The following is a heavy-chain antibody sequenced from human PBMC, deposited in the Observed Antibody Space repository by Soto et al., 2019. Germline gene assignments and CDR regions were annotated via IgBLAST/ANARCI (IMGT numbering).Heavy chain of an antibody. V-gene: IGHV3-30-3*01. Sequence: QVQLVESGGGVVHLGRSLRLSCAASGFSFSDYAMHWLRQAPGKGLEWVAAISYDGSGKYFADSVKGRFTISRDNSKSTRYLQMDSLRAEDAAVYYCANSALEVRNCWGQGTLVTVSS. CDR3: ANSALEVRNC. D-gene: IGHD1-7*01. CDR1: GFSFSDYA. CDR2: ISYDGSGK. J-gene: IGHJ4*02.